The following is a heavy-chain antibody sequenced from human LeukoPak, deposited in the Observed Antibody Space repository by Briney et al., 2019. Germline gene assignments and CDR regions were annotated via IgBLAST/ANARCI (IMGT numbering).Heavy chain of an antibody. J-gene: IGHJ4*02. CDR1: GFTFSSYS. D-gene: IGHD6-13*01. CDR3: ARDKGIAAASPDY. V-gene: IGHV3-21*01. CDR2: IRSSSSYI. Sequence: GGSLRLSCAASGFTFSSYSMNWVRQAPGKGLEWVSSIRSSSSYIYYADSVKGRFTIHRDNAKNSLYLQMNSLRAEDTAVYYCARDKGIAAASPDYWGQGTPVTVSS.